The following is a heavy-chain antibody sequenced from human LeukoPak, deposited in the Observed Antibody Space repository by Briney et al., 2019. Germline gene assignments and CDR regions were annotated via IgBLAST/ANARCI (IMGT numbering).Heavy chain of an antibody. CDR2: IYPGDTNS. J-gene: IGHJ3*02. CDR1: GYSFTNDW. Sequence: GEPLKISCKGPGYSFTNDWIGWVRQMPGKGLEWMGIIYPGDTNSRYSPSFQGQVTISVDKSISTAYLQWSSLKASDTAMYYCARLHRYYDSSGYWAGRGAFDIWGPGTMVTVSS. CDR3: ARLHRYYDSSGYWAGRGAFDI. D-gene: IGHD3-22*01. V-gene: IGHV5-51*01.